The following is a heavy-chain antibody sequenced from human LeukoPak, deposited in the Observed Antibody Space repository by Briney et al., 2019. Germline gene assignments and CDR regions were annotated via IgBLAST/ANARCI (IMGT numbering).Heavy chain of an antibody. CDR2: TYYRSKWYK. Sequence: SQTLSLTCATSGDSVSSNSAAWNWIRQSPSRGLEWLGWTYYRSKWYKDYAVSVKSRITINPDTSKNQFSLQLNSVTPEDTAVYYCARDFGSGSYRWFDPWGQGTLVTVSS. J-gene: IGHJ5*02. CDR3: ARDFGSGSYRWFDP. D-gene: IGHD3-10*01. CDR1: GDSVSSNSAA. V-gene: IGHV6-1*01.